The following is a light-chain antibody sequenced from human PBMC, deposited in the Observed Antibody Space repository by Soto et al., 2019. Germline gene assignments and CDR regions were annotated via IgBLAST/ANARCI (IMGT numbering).Light chain of an antibody. CDR1: QSINSY. CDR3: QQRSNWPYT. V-gene: IGKV3-11*01. CDR2: DAS. Sequence: EIVLTQYPAPLYFSPGDRATLSFRASQSINSYLACSQQKPGQAPRLLIFDASNRATGIPARFTGSVSGTDFTDFTLTISSIEPEDFEVYYCQQRSNWPYTFGQGTKLEIK. J-gene: IGKJ2*01.